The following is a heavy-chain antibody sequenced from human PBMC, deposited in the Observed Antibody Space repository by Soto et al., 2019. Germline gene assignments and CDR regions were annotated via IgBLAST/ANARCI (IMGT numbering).Heavy chain of an antibody. D-gene: IGHD5-12*01. V-gene: IGHV3-30-3*01. Sequence: QVQLVESGGGVVQPGRSLRLSCAASGFTFSSYAMHWVRQAPGKGLEWVAVISYDGSNKYYADSVKGRFTISRDNSKNTLYLQLNSLRADDTAVYYCARQMATIEYGYFDYWGQGTLVTVSS. CDR2: ISYDGSNK. J-gene: IGHJ4*02. CDR1: GFTFSSYA. CDR3: ARQMATIEYGYFDY.